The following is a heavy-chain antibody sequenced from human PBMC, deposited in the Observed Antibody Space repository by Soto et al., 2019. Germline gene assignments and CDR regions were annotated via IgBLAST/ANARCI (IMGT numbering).Heavy chain of an antibody. CDR3: ARDYYDSSGYLPDNWFDP. CDR1: GFTFGSYS. Sequence: GGSLRLSCAASGFTFGSYSMNWVRQAPGKGLEWVSSISSSSSYIYYADSVKGRFTISRDNAKNSLYLQMNSLRAEDTAVYYCARDYYDSSGYLPDNWFDPWGQGTLVTVSS. CDR2: ISSSSSYI. D-gene: IGHD3-22*01. J-gene: IGHJ5*02. V-gene: IGHV3-21*01.